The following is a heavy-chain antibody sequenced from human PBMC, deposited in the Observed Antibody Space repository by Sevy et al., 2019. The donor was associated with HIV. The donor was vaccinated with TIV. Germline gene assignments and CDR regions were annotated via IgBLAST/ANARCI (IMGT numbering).Heavy chain of an antibody. CDR3: ARGIVVVVAANSDDAFDI. CDR2: ISAYNGNT. Sequence: ASVKVSCKASGYTFTSYGISWVRQAPGQGLEWMGWISAYNGNTNYAQKLQGRVTMTTDTSRSTAYMELRSLRSDDTAVYYCARGIVVVVAANSDDAFDIWGQGTMVTVSS. V-gene: IGHV1-18*01. J-gene: IGHJ3*02. CDR1: GYTFTSYG. D-gene: IGHD2-15*01.